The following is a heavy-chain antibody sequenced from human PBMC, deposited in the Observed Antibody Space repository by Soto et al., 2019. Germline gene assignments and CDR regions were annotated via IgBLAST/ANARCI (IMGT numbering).Heavy chain of an antibody. V-gene: IGHV4-59*08. D-gene: IGHD4-17*01. Sequence: PSETLSLTCTVSGGSISSYYWSWIRQPPGKGLEWIGYIYYSGSTNYNPSLKSRVTISVDTSKNQFSLKLSSVTAADTAVYYCARLGDLNRYYYYYMDVWGKGTTVTVSS. CDR2: IYYSGST. CDR3: ARLGDLNRYYYYYMDV. CDR1: GGSISSYY. J-gene: IGHJ6*03.